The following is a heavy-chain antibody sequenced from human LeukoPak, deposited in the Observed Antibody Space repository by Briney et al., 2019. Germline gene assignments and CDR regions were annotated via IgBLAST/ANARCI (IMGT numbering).Heavy chain of an antibody. J-gene: IGHJ4*02. CDR3: ARRTSNPVGGIDY. Sequence: PSETLSLTCTVSGGSISSSDYYCGWVRQPPEKGLEWIGAISSSGSTYYNPSLKSRVTISVHSSKNPFSLKLSSVTAADTAVHYCARRTSNPVGGIDYWGQGTLVTVSS. V-gene: IGHV4-39*01. CDR2: ISSSGST. CDR1: GGSISSSDYY. D-gene: IGHD3-3*01.